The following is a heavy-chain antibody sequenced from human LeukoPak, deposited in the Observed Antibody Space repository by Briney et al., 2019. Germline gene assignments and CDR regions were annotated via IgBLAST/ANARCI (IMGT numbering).Heavy chain of an antibody. CDR1: GFTFSSFA. CDR2: ISSDGRNK. V-gene: IGHV3-30*04. CDR3: ARDQWALDY. D-gene: IGHD1-26*01. Sequence: PVGSLRLSCAASGFTFSSFAMHWVRQAPGKGLEWVAVISSDGRNKYYVDSVQGRFTISRDNSKNTLYLQMNSLRPEDTAVYYCARDQWALDYWGQGTLVTVSS. J-gene: IGHJ4*02.